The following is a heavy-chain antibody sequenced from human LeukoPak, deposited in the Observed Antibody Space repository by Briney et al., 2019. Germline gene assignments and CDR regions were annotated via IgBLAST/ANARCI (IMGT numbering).Heavy chain of an antibody. V-gene: IGHV6-1*01. CDR1: GDSVSSNSAA. CDR2: TYYRSKWYS. J-gene: IGHJ4*02. D-gene: IGHD1-26*01. Sequence: SPTLSLTSAISGDSVSSNSAAWSWDRQPPSRGLEWLGRTYYRSKWYSDYAVSVKSRITINADTSKNQFSLHLSSVTPDDTAVYYCAGGPDGSYPDSWGQGALVTVSS. CDR3: AGGPDGSYPDS.